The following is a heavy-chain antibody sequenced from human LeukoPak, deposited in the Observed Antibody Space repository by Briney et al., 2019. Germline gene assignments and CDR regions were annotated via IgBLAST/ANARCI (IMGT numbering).Heavy chain of an antibody. Sequence: PGGSLRLSCAASGFTFNSYAMIWVRQAPGKGLEWVSAISRSGGSTHYADSVKGRFTISRDNSKNPLYLQINSLRAEDTAVYYCAKAVTTIVPHYWGQGTLVTVSS. V-gene: IGHV3-23*01. CDR3: AKAVTTIVPHY. CDR1: GFTFNSYA. CDR2: ISRSGGST. D-gene: IGHD4-17*01. J-gene: IGHJ4*02.